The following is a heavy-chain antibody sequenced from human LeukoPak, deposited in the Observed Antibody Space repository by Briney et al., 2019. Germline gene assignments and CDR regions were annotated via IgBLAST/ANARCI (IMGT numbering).Heavy chain of an antibody. V-gene: IGHV3-23*01. CDR1: GFTLSSYA. D-gene: IGHD2-15*01. CDR3: AKAPVTSCSGTYCYPFDY. J-gene: IGHJ4*02. Sequence: GGSLRLSCAASGFTLSSYAMSSVRQGPGKGLEWVSAISISGNTYHADSVRGRFTISRDSSNNTLYLQMNSLRAEDAAVYYCAKAPVTSCSGTYCYPFDYWSQGTLVTVSS. CDR2: ISISGNT.